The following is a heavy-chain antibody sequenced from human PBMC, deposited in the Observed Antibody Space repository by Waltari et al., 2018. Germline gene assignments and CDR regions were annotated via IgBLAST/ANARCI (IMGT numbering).Heavy chain of an antibody. CDR3: ARLAPRTYRSPVPGRHYYYGMDV. V-gene: IGHV3-74*01. J-gene: IGHJ6*02. D-gene: IGHD3-10*01. Sequence: EERLLESGGGLVQPGDSLRLSCEGSGFRFSHYWMNCVRQAPGKGLVWVARIGNDETSISYADSVKGRLTISRDNAKNTVYLQMKRLRVEDTAVYYCARLAPRTYRSPVPGRHYYYGMDVWGQGTTVTVSS. CDR1: GFRFSHYW. CDR2: IGNDETSI.